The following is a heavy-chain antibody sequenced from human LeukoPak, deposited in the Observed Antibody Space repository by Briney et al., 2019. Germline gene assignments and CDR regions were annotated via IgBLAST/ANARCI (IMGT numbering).Heavy chain of an antibody. CDR1: GSTFSSYA. V-gene: IGHV3-23*01. CDR3: AKDGASGVDY. J-gene: IGHJ4*02. CDR2: ISGSGGST. Sequence: GGSLRLSCPASGSTFSSYAMSWFRQAPGKGLEGVSAISGSGGSTYYADSVKGRFTISRDNSKNTLYLQMNSLRAEDTAVYYCAKDGASGVDYWGQGTLVTVSS. D-gene: IGHD3-10*01.